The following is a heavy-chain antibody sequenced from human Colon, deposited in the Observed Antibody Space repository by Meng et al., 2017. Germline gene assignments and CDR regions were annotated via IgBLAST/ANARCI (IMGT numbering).Heavy chain of an antibody. D-gene: IGHD1-26*01. V-gene: IGHV4-39*01. CDR1: GGAISSSNYY. CDR3: ARHDMVGATNWFDP. CDR2: IYYSGTT. Sequence: QLQLQESGPGRGKPSETLSRTGTVSGGAISSSNYYWGWIRQPPGKGLEWIGSIYYSGTTYYNPSLKSRVTISVDTSKNQFSLKLSSVTAADTAVYYCARHDMVGATNWFDPWGQGTLVTVSS. J-gene: IGHJ5*02.